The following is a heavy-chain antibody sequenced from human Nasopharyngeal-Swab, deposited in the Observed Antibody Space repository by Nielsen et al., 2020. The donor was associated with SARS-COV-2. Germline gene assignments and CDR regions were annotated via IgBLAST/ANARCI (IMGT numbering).Heavy chain of an antibody. J-gene: IGHJ6*02. CDR2: INHSGST. CDR3: ARGEVLRFLEWSSAGGMDV. V-gene: IGHV4-34*01. D-gene: IGHD3-3*01. Sequence: SETLSLTCAVYGGSFSGYYWSWIRQPPGKGLEWIGEINHSGSTNYNPSLKSRVTISVDTSKNQFSLKVRSVTAADTAVYYCARGEVLRFLEWSSAGGMDVWGQGTTITVSS. CDR1: GGSFSGYY.